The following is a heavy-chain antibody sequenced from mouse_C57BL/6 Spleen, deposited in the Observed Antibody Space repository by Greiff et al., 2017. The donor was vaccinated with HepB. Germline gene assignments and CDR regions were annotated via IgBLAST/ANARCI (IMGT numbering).Heavy chain of an antibody. CDR3: ARYGGYDWYFDV. Sequence: QVQLQQPGAELVMPGASVKLSCKASGYTFTSYWMHWVKQRPGQGLEWIGEIDPSDSYTNYNQKFKGKSTLTVDKSSSTAYMQLSSLTSEDSAVYYCARYGGYDWYFDVWGTGTTVTVSS. CDR1: GYTFTSYW. D-gene: IGHD2-2*01. V-gene: IGHV1-69*01. CDR2: IDPSDSYT. J-gene: IGHJ1*03.